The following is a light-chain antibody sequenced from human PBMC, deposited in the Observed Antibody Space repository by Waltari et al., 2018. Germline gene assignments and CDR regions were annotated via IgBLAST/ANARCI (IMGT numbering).Light chain of an antibody. J-gene: IGKJ4*01. Sequence: DIEMTQSPSSLSASVGESVTITCRASQTNRDYLHWYQQKPGKAPKLLIYGASRLQSGVPSRFSGSGSGTDFTFSITSLQPEDSATYYCQQSYTFGGGTKVEIK. V-gene: IGKV1-39*01. CDR2: GAS. CDR1: QTNRDY. CDR3: QQSYT.